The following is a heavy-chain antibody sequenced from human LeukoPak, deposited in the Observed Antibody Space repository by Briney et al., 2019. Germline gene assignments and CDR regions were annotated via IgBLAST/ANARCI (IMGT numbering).Heavy chain of an antibody. J-gene: IGHJ4*02. D-gene: IGHD2-2*01. CDR1: GGTFSSYA. CDR3: ARQVPAAE. CDR2: IIPILGIA. Sequence: GASLRASCKAPGGTFSSYAISWVRQAPVQGLEWMGRIIPILGIANYAQKFQGRVTITADKSTSTAYMELSSLRSEDTAVYYCARQVPAAEWGQGTLVTVSS. V-gene: IGHV1-69*04.